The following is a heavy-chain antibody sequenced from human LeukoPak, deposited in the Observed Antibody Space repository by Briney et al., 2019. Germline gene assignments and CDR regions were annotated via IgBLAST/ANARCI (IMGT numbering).Heavy chain of an antibody. CDR3: ARSPDSSGYWDAFDI. J-gene: IGHJ3*02. D-gene: IGHD3-22*01. V-gene: IGHV4-59*08. CDR1: GGSISGYY. Sequence: SETLSLTSTVSGGSISGYYWSWIRQPPGKGLEWIGYISYSGSADYNPSLKSRVTISVDTSKNKFSLKLTSVTAADTAVYYCARSPDSSGYWDAFDIWGQGTMVTVSS. CDR2: ISYSGSA.